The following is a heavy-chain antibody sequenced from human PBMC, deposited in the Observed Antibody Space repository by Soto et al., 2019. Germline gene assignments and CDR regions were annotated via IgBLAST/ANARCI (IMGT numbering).Heavy chain of an antibody. D-gene: IGHD6-19*01. Sequence: QVTLKESGPVLVKPTETLTLRCTVSGLSITDSEMGVSWIRQPPGQPLEWLAHIDSSCEKSYRTFLKSTLAISKDTSKSQIVLTMTNLDPADTATYYCARRHLAVAVSPWFDPWGQGIPVTVSS. J-gene: IGHJ5*02. V-gene: IGHV2-26*01. CDR1: GLSITDSEMG. CDR2: IDSSCEK. CDR3: ARRHLAVAVSPWFDP.